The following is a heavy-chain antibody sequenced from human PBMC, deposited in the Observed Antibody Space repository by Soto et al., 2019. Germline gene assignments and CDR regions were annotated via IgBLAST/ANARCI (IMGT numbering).Heavy chain of an antibody. CDR1: GGSISSYY. D-gene: IGHD3-22*01. Sequence: QVQLQESGPGLVKPSETLSLTCTVSGGSISSYYWSWIRQPPGKGLEWIGYIYYSGSTNYNPSLKSRVTIPVDTSKNQFSLKLSSVTAADTAVYYCARERAYYDSSGYSYYFDYWGQGTLVTVSS. V-gene: IGHV4-59*01. CDR3: ARERAYYDSSGYSYYFDY. J-gene: IGHJ4*02. CDR2: IYYSGST.